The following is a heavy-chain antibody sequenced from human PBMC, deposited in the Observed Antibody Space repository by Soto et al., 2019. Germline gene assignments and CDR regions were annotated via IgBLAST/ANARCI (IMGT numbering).Heavy chain of an antibody. CDR1: GFTFSTYS. D-gene: IGHD6-13*01. CDR2: ISSRSDI. Sequence: GSLNLSCVGSGFTFSTYSINWVRQAPGKGLEWVSSISSRSDIYYADSVKGRFTISRDNAKNSVSLQMNSLRAEDTAVYYCARTEYRYSSSWGSPDVWGQGTTVTVSS. V-gene: IGHV3-21*01. CDR3: ARTEYRYSSSWGSPDV. J-gene: IGHJ6*02.